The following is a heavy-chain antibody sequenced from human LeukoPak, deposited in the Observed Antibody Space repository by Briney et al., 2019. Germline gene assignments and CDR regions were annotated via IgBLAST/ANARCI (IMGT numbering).Heavy chain of an antibody. V-gene: IGHV1-46*01. J-gene: IGHJ5*02. CDR3: ARESRYCSGSSCTHNWIDP. CDR1: GYTFTSYY. D-gene: IGHD2-2*01. CDR2: INPSGGST. Sequence: GASVKVSCKASGYTFTSYYMHWVRQAPGQGLEWMGIINPSGGSTSYAQKFQGRVTMTRDMSTSTVYMELRSLRSEDTAVYYCARESRYCSGSSCTHNWIDPWGQGTLVTVSP.